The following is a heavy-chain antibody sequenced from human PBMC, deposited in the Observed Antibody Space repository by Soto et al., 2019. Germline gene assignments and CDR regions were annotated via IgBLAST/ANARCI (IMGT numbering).Heavy chain of an antibody. D-gene: IGHD3-10*01. Sequence: QVQLQESGPGLVKPSQTLSLNCSVSGGSINSGDYYWSWIRQHAGQGLEWIGYIYYSGTTYYNPSRKSRVPISIDTSKNQFSLEMSSVTAADTAVYFCARVRGQAFDIRGQGTMVTVSS. V-gene: IGHV4-31*03. CDR3: ARVRGQAFDI. CDR1: GGSINSGDYY. CDR2: IYYSGTT. J-gene: IGHJ3*02.